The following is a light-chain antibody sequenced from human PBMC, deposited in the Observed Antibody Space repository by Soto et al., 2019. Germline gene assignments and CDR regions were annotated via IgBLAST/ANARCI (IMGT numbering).Light chain of an antibody. CDR3: QVWDSSSDRQVV. Sequence: SYELTQPPSVSVAPGKTARITCGGTNIGSKSVHWYQQKPGQAPVLVIYYDSDRPSGIPERFSGSNSGNTATLTISRVEAGDEADYYCQVWDSSSDRQVVFGGGTKLTVL. CDR2: YDS. V-gene: IGLV3-21*04. CDR1: NIGSKS. J-gene: IGLJ2*01.